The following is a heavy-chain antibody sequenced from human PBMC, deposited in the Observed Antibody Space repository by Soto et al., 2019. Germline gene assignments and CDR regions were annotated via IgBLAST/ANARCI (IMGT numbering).Heavy chain of an antibody. V-gene: IGHV4-39*01. CDR2: IYYSGKT. J-gene: IGHJ6*02. CDR3: ARLNGYCISTNCHGYYGMDV. CDR1: GGSISNSRDY. D-gene: IGHD2-2*03. Sequence: SETLSLTCSVSGGSISNSRDYWGWIRQPPGKGLEWIATIYYSGKTYYNPSLKSRVTISVDTSKNEFSLRLSSVTAADTAVYYCARLNGYCISTNCHGYYGMDVWGQGTTVTVSS.